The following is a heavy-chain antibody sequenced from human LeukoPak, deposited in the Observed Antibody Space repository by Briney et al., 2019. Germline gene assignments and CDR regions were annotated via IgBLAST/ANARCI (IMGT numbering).Heavy chain of an antibody. Sequence: GGSLRLSCAASGFTFSSYWMSWVRQAPGKGLEWVASIKQDGSEKYYVDSVKGRFTISRDNAKNSLYLQMNSLRAEDTAVYYCAKDGPNYSSGWYEVLVDYWGQGTLVTVSS. CDR2: IKQDGSEK. J-gene: IGHJ4*02. V-gene: IGHV3-7*03. D-gene: IGHD6-19*01. CDR1: GFTFSSYW. CDR3: AKDGPNYSSGWYEVLVDY.